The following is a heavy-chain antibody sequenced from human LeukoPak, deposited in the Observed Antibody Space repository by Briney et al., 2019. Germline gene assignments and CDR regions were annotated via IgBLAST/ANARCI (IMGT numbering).Heavy chain of an antibody. CDR1: GFTFSSYG. CDR3: AKERKLLPFDC. Sequence: GGSLRLSCAASGFTFSSYGMHWVRQAPGKGLEWVAFIQNDEIDKFYADSVKGRFTISRDNSRNTLYLQMNSLRAEDTAVYYCAKERKLLPFDCWGQGTLVTVSS. D-gene: IGHD4-23*01. CDR2: IQNDEIDK. V-gene: IGHV3-30*02. J-gene: IGHJ4*02.